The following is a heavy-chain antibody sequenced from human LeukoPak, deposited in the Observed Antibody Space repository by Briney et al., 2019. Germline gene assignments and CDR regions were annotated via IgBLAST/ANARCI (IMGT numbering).Heavy chain of an antibody. V-gene: IGHV4-4*07. CDR2: IFSSGNT. D-gene: IGHD3-22*01. J-gene: IGHJ4*02. CDR1: GGSISGFY. CDR3: ARSHFYDSSEWVPWFDY. Sequence: SETLSLTCSVSGGSISGFYWAWIRQPAGKGLEWIGRIFSSGNTDYNPSLKSRITMSLDTSKNQFSLKLSSVTAADTAVYFCARSHFYDSSEWVPWFDYWGQGALVTGSS.